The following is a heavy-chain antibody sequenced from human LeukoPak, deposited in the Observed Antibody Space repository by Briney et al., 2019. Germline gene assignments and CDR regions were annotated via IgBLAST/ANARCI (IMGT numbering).Heavy chain of an antibody. CDR2: IYYTGST. Sequence: SETLSLTCTVSGGSISSSSYFWGWVRQSPGKGLEWIGSIYYTGSTYYNPSLKSRVTISVDTSKNQFSLKLSSVTAADTAVYYCARAPYYYYYMDVWGKGTTVTVSS. J-gene: IGHJ6*03. CDR3: ARAPYYYYYMDV. V-gene: IGHV4-39*07. CDR1: GGSISSSSYF.